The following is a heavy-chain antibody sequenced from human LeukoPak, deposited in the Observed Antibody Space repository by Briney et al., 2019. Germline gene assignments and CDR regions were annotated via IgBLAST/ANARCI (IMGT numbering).Heavy chain of an antibody. J-gene: IGHJ6*02. V-gene: IGHV4-34*01. D-gene: IGHD3-3*01. CDR3: ARGRSFGVVKKHYYGIHV. CDR2: INRSGST. CDR1: GGSFSGYD. Sequence: SETLSLTCAVYGGSFSGYDWSWLRQPPGKGLEWVGEINRSGSTNYNPSLKSRVTISVDTSKNQFSLKLSAVTAADTAVYYCARGRSFGVVKKHYYGIHVWGQGPTATVSS.